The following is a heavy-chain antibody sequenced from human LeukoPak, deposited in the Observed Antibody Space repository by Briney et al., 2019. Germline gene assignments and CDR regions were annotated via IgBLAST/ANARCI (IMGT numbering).Heavy chain of an antibody. CDR1: GDSVSSNSAA. J-gene: IGHJ4*02. CDR3: ARDRLAVAATFDY. Sequence: SQTLSLTCAISGDSVSSNSAAWDWIRRSPSRGLEWLGRTYYRSKWYNDYAVSVKSRITINPDTSKNQFSLQLNSVTPEDTAVYYCARDRLAVAATFDYWGQGTLVTVSS. D-gene: IGHD6-19*01. V-gene: IGHV6-1*01. CDR2: TYYRSKWYN.